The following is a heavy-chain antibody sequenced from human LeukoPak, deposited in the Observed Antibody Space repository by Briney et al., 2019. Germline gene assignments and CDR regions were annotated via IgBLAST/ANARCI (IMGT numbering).Heavy chain of an antibody. J-gene: IGHJ4*02. CDR2: IYHSGST. CDR3: ARALGYCGVDCYYFDY. Sequence: PSETLSLTCAVSGYSISTGYYWGWIRQPPGKGLEWIRSIYHSGSTYYNPSLKSQVTISVDTSKNQFSLRLSSVTAADTAVYYCARALGYCGVDCYYFDYWGQGTLVTVSS. V-gene: IGHV4-38-2*01. D-gene: IGHD2-21*01. CDR1: GYSISTGYY.